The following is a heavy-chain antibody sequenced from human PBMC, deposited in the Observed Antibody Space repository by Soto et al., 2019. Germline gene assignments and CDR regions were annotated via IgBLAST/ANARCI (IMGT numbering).Heavy chain of an antibody. CDR1: GVSITGSY. D-gene: IGHD1-26*01. CDR3: ARAPHYGAGSLAGCDY. J-gene: IGHJ4*02. CDR2: VYHSGTT. Sequence: SETLSLTCSVSGVSITGSYWSWIRQPPGKTLEWIGYVYHSGTTTYNPSLKSRVSISVDTSKNQFSLRLTSVIAAETAVSYCARAPHYGAGSLAGCDYWGQGILVTVSS. V-gene: IGHV4-59*01.